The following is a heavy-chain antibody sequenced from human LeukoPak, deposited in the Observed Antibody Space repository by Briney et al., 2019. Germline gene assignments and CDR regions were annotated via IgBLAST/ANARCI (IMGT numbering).Heavy chain of an antibody. D-gene: IGHD3-16*01. V-gene: IGHV4-31*03. CDR1: GDSISSGNYY. Sequence: KSSETLSLTCTVSGDSISSGNYYWNWIRQHPGKGLEWIGYINHSGSTYYNPSLKSRVTISLDKSKNQFSLILNSVTAADTAVYYCARDAVGDYGGNPTGLQWGQGTLVTVSS. CDR2: INHSGST. J-gene: IGHJ4*02. CDR3: ARDAVGDYGGNPTGLQ.